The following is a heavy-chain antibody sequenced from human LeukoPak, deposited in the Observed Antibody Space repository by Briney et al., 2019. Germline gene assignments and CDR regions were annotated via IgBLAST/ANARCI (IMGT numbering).Heavy chain of an antibody. D-gene: IGHD2-21*02. Sequence: GESLKISCEGSGFSFSNYWIGWVRQMPGKGLEWMGIIYPGDYETRYSPSFQGLVTISVDKSISTAYLQWSSLKASDTAMYYCAIPPGYCGNDCSFDHWGQGTLVTVSS. CDR3: AIPPGYCGNDCSFDH. CDR1: GFSFSNYW. J-gene: IGHJ4*02. V-gene: IGHV5-51*01. CDR2: IYPGDYET.